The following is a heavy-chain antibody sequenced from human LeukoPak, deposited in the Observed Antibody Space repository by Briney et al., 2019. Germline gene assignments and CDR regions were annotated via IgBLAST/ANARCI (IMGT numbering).Heavy chain of an antibody. D-gene: IGHD3-16*02. CDR3: ATVAYDCVWGSYQGDQ. V-gene: IGHV1-69*01. J-gene: IGHJ5*02. CDR2: INPIIDTA. Sequence: GSSVKVSFKASGGTFSSYAISWVRQTPGQGLEWMGGINPIIDTANYAQRFQGRVTITADESTSTAYMELSSLRSEDTAMYYCATVAYDCVWGSYQGDQWGQGTLVIVSS. CDR1: GGTFSSYA.